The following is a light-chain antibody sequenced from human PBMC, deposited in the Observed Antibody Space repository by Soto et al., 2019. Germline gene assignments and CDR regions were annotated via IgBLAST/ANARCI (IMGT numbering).Light chain of an antibody. CDR3: QKYSSVPV. Sequence: DIQMTQSPTSLSASVGDRVTTTCRASQGSRDYVAWYQQIPGKAPKLLIYAASTLQSGVPSRFSGSGSGTDFTLTIHGLQPEDVATYACQKYSSVPVFGPGTKVEIK. J-gene: IGKJ3*01. CDR2: AAS. CDR1: QGSRDY. V-gene: IGKV1-27*01.